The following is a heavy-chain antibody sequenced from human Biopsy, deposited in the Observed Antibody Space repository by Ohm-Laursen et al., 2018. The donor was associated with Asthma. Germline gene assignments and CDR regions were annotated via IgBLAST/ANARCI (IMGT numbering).Heavy chain of an antibody. CDR3: ARAVDYSHYYGIDV. CDR1: GYTFNSAG. J-gene: IGHJ6*02. Sequence: SVKVSCKTSGYTFNSAGITWVRRAPGQGLEWMGWISVYNGNTKVAQKLQDRVTTITDTSTSTAYMELRSLRSDDTAVYFCARAVDYSHYYGIDVWGQGTTVTVS. V-gene: IGHV1-18*01. CDR2: ISVYNGNT. D-gene: IGHD3-10*01.